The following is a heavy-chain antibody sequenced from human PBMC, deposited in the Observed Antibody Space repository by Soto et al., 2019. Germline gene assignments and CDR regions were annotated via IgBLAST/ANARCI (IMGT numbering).Heavy chain of an antibody. CDR3: ARGMTTVATAFDY. CDR1: GVAFSSCE. J-gene: IGHJ4*02. V-gene: IGHV3-48*03. CDR2: ISSSGSTI. D-gene: IGHD4-17*01. Sequence: PGGALRLSCAASGVAFSSCEMNWLHQVPGKGLEWVSYISSSGSTIYYADSVKGRFTISRDNAKNSLYLQMNSLRAEDTAVYYCARGMTTVATAFDYWGPGTLVTVSS.